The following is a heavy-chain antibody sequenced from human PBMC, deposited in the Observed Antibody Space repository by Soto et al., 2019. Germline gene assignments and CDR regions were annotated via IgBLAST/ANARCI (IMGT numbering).Heavy chain of an antibody. CDR1: GYTFTGYY. D-gene: IGHD2-2*01. J-gene: IGHJ4*02. CDR3: ARDISFGDIVVVPAASCFDY. Sequence: ASVKVSCKASGYTFTGYYMHWVRQAPGRGLEWMGWINPNSGGTNYAQKFQGRVTMTRDTSISTAYMELSRLRSDDTAVYYCARDISFGDIVVVPAASCFDYWGQGTLVTVSS. CDR2: INPNSGGT. V-gene: IGHV1-2*02.